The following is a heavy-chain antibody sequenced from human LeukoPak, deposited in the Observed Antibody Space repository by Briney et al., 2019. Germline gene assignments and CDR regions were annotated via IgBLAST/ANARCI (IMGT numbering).Heavy chain of an antibody. CDR2: MNPNSGNT. V-gene: IGHV1-8*01. CDR1: GYTFTSYD. J-gene: IGHJ6*03. Sequence: ASVKVSCKASGYTFTSYDINWVRQATGQGLEWMGWMNPNSGNTGYAQKFQGRVTMTRNTSISTAYMELSSLRSEDTAVYYCARGVYCSGGSCNYYYYYMDVWGKGPRSPSP. CDR3: ARGVYCSGGSCNYYYYYMDV. D-gene: IGHD2-15*01.